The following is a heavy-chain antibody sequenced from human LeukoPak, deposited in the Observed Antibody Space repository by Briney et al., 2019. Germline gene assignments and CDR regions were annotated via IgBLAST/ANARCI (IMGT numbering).Heavy chain of an antibody. CDR2: IIPDFGTT. CDR3: ARDRGDYFDY. D-gene: IGHD3-10*01. V-gene: IGHV1-69*01. Sequence: ASVRVSCKASGGTFSSFIISWMRQAPGQGLEWTGGIIPDFGTTYNGQKFQGRLTVTADESTDTAYMNLRGLTSEDTAVYYCARDRGDYFDYWGQGTPVTVSS. J-gene: IGHJ4*02. CDR1: GGTFSSFI.